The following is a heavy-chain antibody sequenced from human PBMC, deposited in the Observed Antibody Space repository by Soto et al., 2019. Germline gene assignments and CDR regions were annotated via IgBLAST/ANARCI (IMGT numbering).Heavy chain of an antibody. J-gene: IGHJ4*02. CDR2: ISPKSGGT. V-gene: IGHV1-2*02. CDR3: ARPPGYISDWYYFDL. CDR1: GYSFIDYY. Sequence: ASVKVSCKASGYSFIDYYIHWVRQAPGQGFEWMGRISPKSGGTNYAQKFEGRVTMTWDTSLNTAYMELSSLISDDTAVYYCARPPGYISDWYYFDLWGQGTLVTVSS. D-gene: IGHD3-9*01.